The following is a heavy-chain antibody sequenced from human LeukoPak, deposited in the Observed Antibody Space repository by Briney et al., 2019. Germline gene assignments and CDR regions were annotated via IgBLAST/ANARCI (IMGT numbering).Heavy chain of an antibody. CDR1: GASITSSTYY. Sequence: SETLSLTCTVSGASITSSTYYWDWIRQPPGKGLEWIGSIYYSGSTYYNPSLKSRVTISVDTSKNQFSLKLNSVTAADTAVYYCARLHLVSSGWHPMADSWGQGTLVTVSS. J-gene: IGHJ4*02. CDR3: ARLHLVSSGWHPMADS. V-gene: IGHV4-39*07. D-gene: IGHD6-19*01. CDR2: IYYSGST.